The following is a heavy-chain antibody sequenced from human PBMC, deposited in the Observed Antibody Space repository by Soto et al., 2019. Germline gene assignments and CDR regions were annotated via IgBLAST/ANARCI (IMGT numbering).Heavy chain of an antibody. Sequence: GESLKISCKASGYTFNTYWVARVRQMPGKGLEWMGLIYPGDPDTRYSPSFQGQVTISADKSTSTAYLEWSSLKASDTAMYYCARDSREWELPGAFDIWGQGTMVTVSS. V-gene: IGHV5-51*01. CDR1: GYTFNTYW. CDR3: ARDSREWELPGAFDI. D-gene: IGHD1-26*01. CDR2: IYPGDPDT. J-gene: IGHJ3*02.